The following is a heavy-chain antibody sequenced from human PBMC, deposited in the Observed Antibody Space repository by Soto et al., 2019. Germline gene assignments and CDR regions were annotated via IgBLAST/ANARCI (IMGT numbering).Heavy chain of an antibody. CDR3: ARELAVAGPSGYYYGMDV. D-gene: IGHD6-19*01. Sequence: AAGKVSCKASGYTFTSYGISWVRQAPGQGLEWMGWISAYNGNTNYAQKLQGRVTMTTDTSTSTAYMELRSLRSDDTAVYYCARELAVAGPSGYYYGMDVWGQGTTVTVSS. CDR1: GYTFTSYG. CDR2: ISAYNGNT. V-gene: IGHV1-18*04. J-gene: IGHJ6*02.